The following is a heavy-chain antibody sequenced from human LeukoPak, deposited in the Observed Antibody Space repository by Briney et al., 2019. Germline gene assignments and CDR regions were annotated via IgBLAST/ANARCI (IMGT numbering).Heavy chain of an antibody. V-gene: IGHV3-11*01. CDR1: GFTFSDYY. CDR3: AREIVAGTFDY. J-gene: IGHJ4*02. D-gene: IGHD6-19*01. CDR2: ISSSGDIK. Sequence: GGSLRLCCAAPGFTFSDYYRSWIPRAPGRGLGWLSDISSSGDIKSYAGSLGRRFNISRDTSKNSLYLQMNSLRAEDTPVYYCAREIVAGTFDYWGQETLLTVAS.